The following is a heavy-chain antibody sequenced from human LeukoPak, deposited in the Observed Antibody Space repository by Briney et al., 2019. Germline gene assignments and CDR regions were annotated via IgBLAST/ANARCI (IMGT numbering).Heavy chain of an antibody. CDR1: GGSISSSSYY. CDR2: IYYSGST. D-gene: IGHD3-22*01. J-gene: IGHJ4*02. V-gene: IGHV4-39*01. CDR3: ARLSGGYYDSSGYIFDY. Sequence: PSETLSLTCTVSGGSISSSSYYWGWIRQPPGKGLEWIGSIYYSGSTYYNPSLKSRVTISVDTSKNQFSLKLSSVTAADTAVYYCARLSGGYYDSSGYIFDYWGQGTLVTVSS.